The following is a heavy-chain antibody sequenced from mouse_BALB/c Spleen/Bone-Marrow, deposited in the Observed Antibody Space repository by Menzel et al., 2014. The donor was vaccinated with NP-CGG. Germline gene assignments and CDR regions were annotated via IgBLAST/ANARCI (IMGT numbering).Heavy chain of an antibody. Sequence: VQLQQPGPGLVQPSQSLSITCTVSGFSLXSYGVHWVRQSPGKGLDWLGVIWSGGSTDYSAAFISRLSIIKDNSKSQVFFKMNSLQSNDTAIYYCARNGDAGFAYWCQGTLVTVSA. CDR1: GFSLXSYG. J-gene: IGHJ3*01. D-gene: IGHD3-3*01. CDR2: IWSGGST. CDR3: ARNGDAGFAY. V-gene: IGHV2-2*03.